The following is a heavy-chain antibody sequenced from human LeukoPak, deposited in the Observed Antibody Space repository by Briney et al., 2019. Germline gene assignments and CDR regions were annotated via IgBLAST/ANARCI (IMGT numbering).Heavy chain of an antibody. J-gene: IGHJ4*02. CDR1: EFTVSRYA. V-gene: IGHV3-30-3*01. CDR2: ISHSGSNK. D-gene: IGHD2-2*01. CDR3: AGERDVPATEPSGFDY. Sequence: GRSLRLSCAASEFTVSRYALHWVRQAPGRGLEWVALISHSGSNKYYPDSVKGRFTISRDNSKNTLYLQMNSLRAEDTAVYYCAGERDVPATEPSGFDYWGQGTLVTVSS.